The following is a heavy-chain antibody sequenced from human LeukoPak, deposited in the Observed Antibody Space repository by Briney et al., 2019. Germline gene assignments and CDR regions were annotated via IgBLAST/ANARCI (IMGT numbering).Heavy chain of an antibody. Sequence: GASVKVSCKASGGTFTNYAINWVRQAPGQGLEWMGGIIPIFGTANYAQKFQGRVTITTDESTSTAYMELSSLISEDTAVYYCASDYYASGFAYWGQGTLVAVSS. D-gene: IGHD3-10*01. CDR3: ASDYYASGFAY. V-gene: IGHV1-69*05. CDR2: IIPIFGTA. J-gene: IGHJ4*02. CDR1: GGTFTNYA.